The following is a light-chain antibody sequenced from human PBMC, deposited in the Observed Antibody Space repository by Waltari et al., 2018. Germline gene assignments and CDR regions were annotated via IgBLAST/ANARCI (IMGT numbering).Light chain of an antibody. Sequence: DIQMTQSPSSLSASVGDTVPVTCRASQNIRTPLNWYQQKPATAPKLLIYAASTLHRGVPSRFSGSGSGTDFTLTVTNLQPDDFAIYFCQQSFSSPWTFGQGTRV. CDR1: QNIRTP. J-gene: IGKJ1*01. V-gene: IGKV1-39*01. CDR3: QQSFSSPWT. CDR2: AAS.